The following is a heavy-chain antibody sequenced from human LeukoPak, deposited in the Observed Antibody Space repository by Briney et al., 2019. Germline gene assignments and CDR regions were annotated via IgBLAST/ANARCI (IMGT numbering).Heavy chain of an antibody. CDR1: GGSISSHY. CDR3: ARGVYATQFDY. D-gene: IGHD2-8*01. Sequence: SETLSLTCTVSGGSISSHYWSWIRQPPGKGLEWIGYIYYSGSTNYNPSLKSRVTISVDTSKNQFSLKLSSVPAADTAVYYCARGVYATQFDYWGQGTLVTVSS. V-gene: IGHV4-59*11. J-gene: IGHJ4*02. CDR2: IYYSGST.